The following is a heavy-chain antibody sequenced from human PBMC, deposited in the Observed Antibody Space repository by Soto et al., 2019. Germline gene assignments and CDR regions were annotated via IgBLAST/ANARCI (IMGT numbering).Heavy chain of an antibody. Sequence: EVQLVESGGGLVQPGGSLRLSCAASGFTFSSYWMSWVRQAPGKGLEWVANIKQDGSEKSYVDSVKGLFTISKDNAKNSLYRQMKSLRAEDRAVYDYGRGGGNFDYWGQGTLVTVSS. CDR2: IKQDGSEK. V-gene: IGHV3-7*04. J-gene: IGHJ4*02. CDR3: GRGGGNFDY. CDR1: GFTFSSYW. D-gene: IGHD3-16*01.